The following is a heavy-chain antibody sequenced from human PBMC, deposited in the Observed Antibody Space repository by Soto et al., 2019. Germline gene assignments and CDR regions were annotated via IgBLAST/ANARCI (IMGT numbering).Heavy chain of an antibody. CDR3: ARHSGHNYYFDY. J-gene: IGHJ4*02. CDR2: IDPSDSYT. V-gene: IGHV5-10-1*01. D-gene: IGHD5-12*01. CDR1: GYIFTSYW. Sequence: EVQLVQSGAEVKKPGESLRISCKFSGYIFTSYWISWVRQMPGKGLEYMGKIDPSDSYTNYSPAFQGHVTISGDRSTSTVYLQWSSLKASDTGMFYCARHSGHNYYFDYWGQGALVTVSS.